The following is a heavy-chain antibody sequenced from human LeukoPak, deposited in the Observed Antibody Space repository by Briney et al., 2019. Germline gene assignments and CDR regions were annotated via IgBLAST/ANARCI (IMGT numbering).Heavy chain of an antibody. J-gene: IGHJ3*01. CDR3: ARDPGYGYSGAFDV. CDR2: ISSTGSTI. CDR1: EFTSGDYC. Sequence: PRGSPRLSSAVFEFTSGDYCMNWVRQAPRKGLEWVSDISSTGSTIYYADSVKGRFTISRDKAKSSLYLQMNSLRAEDTAVCYCARDPGYGYSGAFDVWGQGTVVTVSS. V-gene: IGHV3-11*04. D-gene: IGHD5-18*01.